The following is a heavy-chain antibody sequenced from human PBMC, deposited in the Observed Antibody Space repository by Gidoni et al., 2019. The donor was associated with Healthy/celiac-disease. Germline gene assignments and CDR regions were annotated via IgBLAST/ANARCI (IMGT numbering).Heavy chain of an antibody. CDR2: ISGSGGST. D-gene: IGHD2-15*01. CDR3: AKDLYCSGGSCYPGGNDY. J-gene: IGHJ4*02. CDR1: GFTFSRYA. V-gene: IGHV3-23*01. Sequence: EVQLLESGGGLVQPGGSLRLSCAASGFTFSRYAMSWVRPAPGKGLEWVSAISGSGGSTYYPDSVKGRFTISRDNSKNTLYLQMNSLRAEDTAVYYCAKDLYCSGGSCYPGGNDYWGQGTLVTVSS.